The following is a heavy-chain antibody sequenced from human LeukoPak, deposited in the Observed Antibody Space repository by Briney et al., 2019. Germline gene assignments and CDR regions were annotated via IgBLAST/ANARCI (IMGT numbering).Heavy chain of an antibody. CDR1: GYTFTGYY. D-gene: IGHD1-26*01. V-gene: IGHV1-2*06. CDR3: ARSGSGSYYDVDY. Sequence: GAPVKVSCKASGYTFTGYYMHWVRQAPGQGLEWMGRINPNSGGTNYAQKFQGRVTMTRDTSISTAYMELSRLRSDDTAVYYCARSGSGSYYDVDYWGQGTLVTVSS. J-gene: IGHJ4*02. CDR2: INPNSGGT.